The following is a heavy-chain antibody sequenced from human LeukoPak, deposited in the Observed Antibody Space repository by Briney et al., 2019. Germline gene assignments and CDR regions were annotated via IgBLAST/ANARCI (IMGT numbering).Heavy chain of an antibody. J-gene: IGHJ4*02. D-gene: IGHD6-13*01. V-gene: IGHV3-23*01. Sequence: GGTLRLSCAASGFTFSSYGMSWVRQAPGKGLEWVSAISGSGGSTYYADSVKGRFTISRDNSKNTLYLQMNSLRAEDTAVYYCARVSLIAAARVPPFNYWGQGTLVTVSS. CDR2: ISGSGGST. CDR3: ARVSLIAAARVPPFNY. CDR1: GFTFSSYG.